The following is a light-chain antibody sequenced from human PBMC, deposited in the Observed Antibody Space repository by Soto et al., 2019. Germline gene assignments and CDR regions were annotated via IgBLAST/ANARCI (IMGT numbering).Light chain of an antibody. CDR3: SSYTSSSTYV. Sequence: LTQPAPVSWSPGQSITISCTGTSSDVGAYNYVSWYQQHPGKAPKLMIYDVSNRPSGVSNRFSGSKSGNTASLTISGLQAEDEADYYCSSYTSSSTYVFGTGTKVTVL. CDR2: DVS. J-gene: IGLJ1*01. V-gene: IGLV2-14*03. CDR1: SSDVGAYNY.